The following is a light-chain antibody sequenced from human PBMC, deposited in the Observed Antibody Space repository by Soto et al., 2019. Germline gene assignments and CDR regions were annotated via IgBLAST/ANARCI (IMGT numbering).Light chain of an antibody. CDR1: QTIIRY. CDR3: QHSYSTLFT. V-gene: IGKV1-39*01. J-gene: IGKJ3*01. Sequence: DIQMTQSPSSLSAPVGDRVTITCRASQTIIRYLNWYQQKPGRAPNLLIYAASSLHTGVPSRFSASGSGTEFTLTISSLQPEDSATDYCQHSYSTLFTFGPGTRVEIK. CDR2: AAS.